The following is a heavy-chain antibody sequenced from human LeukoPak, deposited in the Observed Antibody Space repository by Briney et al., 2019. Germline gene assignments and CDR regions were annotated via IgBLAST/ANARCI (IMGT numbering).Heavy chain of an antibody. V-gene: IGHV4-38-2*02. CDR2: IYHSGST. CDR3: ARAGGGDYYGSGSYYGLLGY. D-gene: IGHD3-10*01. J-gene: IGHJ4*02. Sequence: SETLSLTCTVSGYSISSGYYWGWIRQPPGKGLEWIGSIYHSGSTYYNPSLKSRVTISVDTSKNQFSLKLSSVTAADTAVYYCARAGGGDYYGSGSYYGLLGYWGQGTLVTVSS. CDR1: GYSISSGYY.